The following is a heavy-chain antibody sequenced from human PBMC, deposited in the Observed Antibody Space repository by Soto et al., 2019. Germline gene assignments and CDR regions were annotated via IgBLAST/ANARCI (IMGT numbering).Heavy chain of an antibody. Sequence: QVQLVQSGAEVKKPGSSVKVSCKASGGTFSSYTISWVRQAHGQGLEWMGRIIPILGIANYAQKFQGRVTITAEKSTSTAYMELSSLRSEDTAVYYCASARGDVEMAKYWGQGTLVTVSS. V-gene: IGHV1-69*02. J-gene: IGHJ4*02. CDR1: GGTFSSYT. CDR3: ASARGDVEMAKY. CDR2: IIPILGIA. D-gene: IGHD2-15*01.